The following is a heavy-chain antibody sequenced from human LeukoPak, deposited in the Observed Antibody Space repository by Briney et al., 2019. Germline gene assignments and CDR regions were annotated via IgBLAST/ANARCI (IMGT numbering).Heavy chain of an antibody. V-gene: IGHV4-34*01. Sequence: SETLSLTCAVYGGSFSGYYWTWIRQPPGKGLEWIGEINHTGGTNYNPSLKSRVIISVDTSKSQFSLKLSSVTAADTAVYYCARGWVTTTSYYYYGMDVWGRGTTVTVSS. D-gene: IGHD2-21*02. CDR2: INHTGGT. CDR1: GGSFSGYY. CDR3: ARGWVTTTSYYYYGMDV. J-gene: IGHJ6*04.